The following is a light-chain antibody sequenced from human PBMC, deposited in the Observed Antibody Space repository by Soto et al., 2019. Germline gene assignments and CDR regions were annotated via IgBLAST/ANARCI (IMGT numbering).Light chain of an antibody. CDR2: TNN. CDR1: TSNIESHS. J-gene: IGLJ1*01. Sequence: QSVLPQPPSASGAPGQRIIISCSGSTSNIESHSVNWYQQVAGKAPKLLIITNNDRPSEVPDRFSGSKSGASASLAISGLHSEDEVTYDCATWKDSRKRVFGTGTKVTV. V-gene: IGLV1-44*01. CDR3: ATWKDSRKRV.